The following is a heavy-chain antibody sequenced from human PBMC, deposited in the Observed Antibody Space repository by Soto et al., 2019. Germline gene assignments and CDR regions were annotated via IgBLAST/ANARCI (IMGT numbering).Heavy chain of an antibody. CDR2: INPSNGST. CDR3: ARDWTLRGADRSDY. J-gene: IGHJ4*02. D-gene: IGHD3-10*01. CDR1: GYTFTSYY. Sequence: GASVKVSCEASGYTFTSYYMHWVRQAPGQGLEWMGRINPSNGSTSYAQKFQGRVTMTTDTSTSTVYMELRSLRSDDTAVYYCARDWTLRGADRSDYWGQGTLVTVSS. V-gene: IGHV1-46*01.